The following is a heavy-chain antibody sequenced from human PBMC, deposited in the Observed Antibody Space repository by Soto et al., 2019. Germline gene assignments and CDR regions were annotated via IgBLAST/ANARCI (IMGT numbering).Heavy chain of an antibody. CDR1: GFTFSSYA. CDR2: ISGSGGST. J-gene: IGHJ6*02. V-gene: IGHV3-23*01. CDR3: AKRLQGGYYYYGMDV. Sequence: GGSLRLSCAVSGFTFSSYAMSWVRQAPRKGLEWVSAISGSGGSTYYADSVKGRFTISRDNSKNTLYLQMNSLRAEDTAVYYCAKRLQGGYYYYGMDVWGQGTTVTVSS. D-gene: IGHD5-18*01.